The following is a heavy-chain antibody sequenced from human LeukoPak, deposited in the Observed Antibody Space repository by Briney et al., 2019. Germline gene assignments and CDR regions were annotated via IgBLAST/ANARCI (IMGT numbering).Heavy chain of an antibody. CDR2: IYYSGST. D-gene: IGHD3-22*01. CDR1: GGSISSSSYY. V-gene: IGHV4-39*01. Sequence: SETLSLTCTVSGGSISSSSYYWGWIRQPPGKGLEWIGSIYYSGSTYYNPSLKSRVTISVDTSKNQFSLKLSSVTAADTAVYYCARLPYYYDSSGYWLYYYMDVWGKGTTVTISS. J-gene: IGHJ6*03. CDR3: ARLPYYYDSSGYWLYYYMDV.